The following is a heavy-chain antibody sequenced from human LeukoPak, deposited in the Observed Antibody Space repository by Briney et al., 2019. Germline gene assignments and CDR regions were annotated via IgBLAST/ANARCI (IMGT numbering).Heavy chain of an antibody. CDR2: IKQDGGEN. Sequence: GGSLRLSCAASGFTFRSYWMSWVRQAPGKGLEWVANIKQDGGENYYVGSVKCRFTISRDNAKNSLHLQMNSLRAEDTAVYYCARGGYSGSYYDYWGQGTLVTVSS. CDR1: GFTFRSYW. J-gene: IGHJ4*02. CDR3: ARGGYSGSYYDY. D-gene: IGHD1-26*01. V-gene: IGHV3-7*04.